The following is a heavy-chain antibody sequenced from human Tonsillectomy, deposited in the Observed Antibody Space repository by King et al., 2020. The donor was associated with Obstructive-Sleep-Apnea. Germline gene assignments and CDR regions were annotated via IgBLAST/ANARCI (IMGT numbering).Heavy chain of an antibody. CDR1: GSTSRTYW. Sequence: VQLVESGGGLVQPGGSLRLSCVVSGSTSRTYWMSWVRQVPGKGLEWVANIKQDGRGINYLDSVKGRFTMSRGNAKNSLYLQKNSLRADDTAVYYCATVEGNVGPTLHWGQGTLVTVSS. CDR3: ATVEGNVGPTLH. CDR2: IKQDGRGI. D-gene: IGHD1-26*01. J-gene: IGHJ4*02. V-gene: IGHV3-7*03.